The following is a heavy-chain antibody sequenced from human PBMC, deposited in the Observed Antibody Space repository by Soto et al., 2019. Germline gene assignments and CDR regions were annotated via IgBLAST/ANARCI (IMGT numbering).Heavy chain of an antibody. J-gene: IGHJ6*02. Sequence: ASVKVSCKASGYTFTSYAMHWVRQAPGQRLEWMGWINAGNGNTKYSQKFQGRVTITRDTSASTAYMELSSLRSEDTAVYYCARDRYYYGSGRATDVRGQGTTVTVSS. V-gene: IGHV1-3*01. CDR3: ARDRYYYGSGRATDV. D-gene: IGHD3-10*01. CDR2: INAGNGNT. CDR1: GYTFTSYA.